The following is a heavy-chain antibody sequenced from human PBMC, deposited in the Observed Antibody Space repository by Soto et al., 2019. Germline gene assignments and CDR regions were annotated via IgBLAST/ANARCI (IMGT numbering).Heavy chain of an antibody. CDR2: IYHSGST. CDR1: GGSISSGGYS. D-gene: IGHD3-22*01. Sequence: SETLSLTCAVSGGSISSGGYSWSWIRQPPGKGLEWIGYIYHSGSTYYNPSLKSRVTISVDRSKNQFSLKLSSVTAADTAVYYCARLGDYYDSSDIVDYWGQGTLVTVSS. J-gene: IGHJ4*02. CDR3: ARLGDYYDSSDIVDY. V-gene: IGHV4-30-2*01.